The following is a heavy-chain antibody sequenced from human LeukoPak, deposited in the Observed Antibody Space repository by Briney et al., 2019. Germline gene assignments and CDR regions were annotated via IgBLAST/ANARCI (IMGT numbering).Heavy chain of an antibody. J-gene: IGHJ4*02. V-gene: IGHV4-59*01. CDR3: ARGAGDYALTTLDY. CDR1: DGSISSYY. D-gene: IGHD4-17*01. CDR2: IYNSGST. Sequence: SETLSPTCAVSDGSISSYYWNWIRQPPGKGLEWIGNIYNSGSTDYNPSLKSRVTISVNLSKKQISLKLTSVTAADTALYYCARGAGDYALTTLDYWGQGALVTVSS.